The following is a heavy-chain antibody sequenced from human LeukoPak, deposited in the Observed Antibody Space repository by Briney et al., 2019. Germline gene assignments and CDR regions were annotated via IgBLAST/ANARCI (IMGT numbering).Heavy chain of an antibody. CDR3: ARDGITIFGVVTYYGMDV. D-gene: IGHD3-3*01. CDR2: IIPIFGTA. J-gene: IGHJ6*02. Sequence: SVKVSCKASGGTFSIYAISWVRQAPGQGLVWMGGIIPIFGTANYAQKFQGRVTITADESTSTAYMELSSLRSEDTAVYYCARDGITIFGVVTYYGMDVWGQGTTVTVSS. V-gene: IGHV1-69*13. CDR1: GGTFSIYA.